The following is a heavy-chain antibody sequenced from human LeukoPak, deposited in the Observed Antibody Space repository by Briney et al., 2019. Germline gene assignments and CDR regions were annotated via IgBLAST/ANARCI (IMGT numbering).Heavy chain of an antibody. CDR3: ARGRDYSDYYDSSAAFDI. J-gene: IGHJ3*02. CDR2: IYPNSGGT. Sequence: ASVKVSCKASGYTFTGYYMHWVRQAPGQGLEWTGWIYPNSGGTNYAQKFQGRVTMTRDTSISTAYMELSRLRSDDTAVYYCARGRDYSDYYDSSAAFDIWGQGTMVTVPS. V-gene: IGHV1-2*02. D-gene: IGHD3-22*01. CDR1: GYTFTGYY.